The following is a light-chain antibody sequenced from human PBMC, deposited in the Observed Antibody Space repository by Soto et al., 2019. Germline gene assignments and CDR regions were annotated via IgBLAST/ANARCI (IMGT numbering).Light chain of an antibody. CDR2: TAS. CDR1: QSISSY. J-gene: IGKJ1*01. Sequence: DIQMTQSPSSLSASVGDRVTITCRASQSISSYLNWYQQKPGKAPKLLIYTASSLQGGVPSRFSGSGSGTDFTLTISSLQPEDFATYSCHQSFSTPRTFGQGTKVEIK. CDR3: HQSFSTPRT. V-gene: IGKV1-39*01.